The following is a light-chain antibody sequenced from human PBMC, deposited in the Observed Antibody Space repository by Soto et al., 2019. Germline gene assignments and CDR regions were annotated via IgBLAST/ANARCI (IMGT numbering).Light chain of an antibody. J-gene: IGKJ1*01. CDR3: LQDYNYPWT. CDR1: QGIRND. Sequence: AIQMTQSPSSLSASVGDRVTITCRASQGIRNDLGWYQQKPGKAPKLLIYAASSLHSGVPSRFSGSRSGTDFTLTISSLQPEDFETYYCLQDYNYPWTFGQGTKVEIK. CDR2: AAS. V-gene: IGKV1-6*01.